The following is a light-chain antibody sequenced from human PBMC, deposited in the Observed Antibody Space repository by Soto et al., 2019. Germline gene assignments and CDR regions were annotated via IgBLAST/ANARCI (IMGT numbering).Light chain of an antibody. CDR1: SSNVGSYNL. Sequence: QSVVTQPASVSGAPGQTISISCTGTSSNVGSYNLVSWYQQHPGKAPKPMIYEVSKRPSGVSNRFSGSKSGNTASQTISGLQAEDEADYYCCSYAGSSTYVFGTGTEVTVL. CDR3: CSYAGSSTYV. J-gene: IGLJ1*01. V-gene: IGLV2-23*02. CDR2: EVS.